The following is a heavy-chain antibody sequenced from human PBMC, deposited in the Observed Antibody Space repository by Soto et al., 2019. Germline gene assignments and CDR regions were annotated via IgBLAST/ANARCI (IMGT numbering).Heavy chain of an antibody. CDR2: TYYRSKWYN. Sequence: QVQLQQSGPGLVKPSQTLSLTCAISGDSVSSNSAAWNWIRQSPSRGLEWLGRTYYRSKWYNDYAVSMKSRITITPDTTNNQYSLQLNSVTSEDTAVYYCARDHGIAVAGWGFDYWGQGTLVTVSS. V-gene: IGHV6-1*01. CDR1: GDSVSSNSAA. J-gene: IGHJ4*02. CDR3: ARDHGIAVAGWGFDY. D-gene: IGHD6-19*01.